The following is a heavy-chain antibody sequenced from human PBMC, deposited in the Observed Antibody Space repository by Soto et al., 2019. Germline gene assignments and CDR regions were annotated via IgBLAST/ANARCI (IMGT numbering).Heavy chain of an antibody. D-gene: IGHD2-2*02. CDR1: GFTFDDYA. J-gene: IGHJ6*02. V-gene: IGHV3-9*01. CDR2: ISWNSGSI. CDR3: AKDIGPPQPPDIVLVPAAIRAFYGMDV. Sequence: GGSLRLSCAASGFTFDDYAMHWVRQAPGKGLEWVSGISWNSGSIGYADSVKGRFTISRDNAKNSLYLQMNSLRAEDTALYYCAKDIGPPQPPDIVLVPAAIRAFYGMDVWGQGTTVTVSS.